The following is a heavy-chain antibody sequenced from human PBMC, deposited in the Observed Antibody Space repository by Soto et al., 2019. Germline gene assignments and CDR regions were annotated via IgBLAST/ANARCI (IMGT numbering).Heavy chain of an antibody. Sequence: QVQLVQSGAEVKKPGSSVKVSCKASGGIFSTYAISWLRQAPGQGLAWMGGIIPIFGTPNYAQRFQGRVTITADESTSTACMELSRLRSEDTAVYYCARDRDDYGSGNYYNRIDFWGQGTLVTVSS. V-gene: IGHV1-69*01. CDR1: GGIFSTYA. D-gene: IGHD3-10*01. J-gene: IGHJ4*02. CDR2: IIPIFGTP. CDR3: ARDRDDYGSGNYYNRIDF.